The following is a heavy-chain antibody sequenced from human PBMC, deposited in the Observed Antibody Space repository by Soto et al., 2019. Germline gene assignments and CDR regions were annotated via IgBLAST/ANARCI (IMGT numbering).Heavy chain of an antibody. CDR2: ISGSGGST. CDR1: GFTFSSYA. V-gene: IGHV3-23*01. D-gene: IGHD3-3*01. CDR3: AKDRYSDFWSGYSDYFDY. J-gene: IGHJ4*02. Sequence: GGSLRLSCAASGFTFSSYAMSWVRQAPGKGLEWVSAISGSGGSTYYADSVRGRFTISRDNSKNTLYLQMNSLRAEDTAAYYCAKDRYSDFWSGYSDYFDYWGQGTLVTVSS.